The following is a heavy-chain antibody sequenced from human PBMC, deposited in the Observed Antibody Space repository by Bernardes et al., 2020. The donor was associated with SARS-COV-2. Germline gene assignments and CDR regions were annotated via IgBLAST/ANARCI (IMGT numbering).Heavy chain of an antibody. D-gene: IGHD1-7*01. V-gene: IGHV3-21*01. CDR3: ARDQLELQYYFGMDV. CDR1: GFTFSSYS. CDR2: ISSSGTYM. Sequence: GGSLRLSCAASGFTFSSYSMNWVRQAPGKGLEWVSSISSSGTYMYYTDSVEGRFTISRDNAKNSLYLQMNSLRAEDTAVYYCARDQLELQYYFGMDVWGQGTTVTVS. J-gene: IGHJ6*02.